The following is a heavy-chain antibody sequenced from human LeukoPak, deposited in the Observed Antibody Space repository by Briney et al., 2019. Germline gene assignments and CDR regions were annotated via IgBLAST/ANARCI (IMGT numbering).Heavy chain of an antibody. Sequence: ASVTVSCKASGYTFTTYDITWVRQATGQGLEWMGWMNPNSGDTAYAQKFQGRVAMTRDTSISTAYMELSSLRSEDTAVYYCAKDLRQGSSSWYPEYYFDYWGQGTLVTVSS. CDR1: GYTFTTYD. J-gene: IGHJ4*02. CDR2: MNPNSGDT. V-gene: IGHV1-8*01. D-gene: IGHD6-13*01. CDR3: AKDLRQGSSSWYPEYYFDY.